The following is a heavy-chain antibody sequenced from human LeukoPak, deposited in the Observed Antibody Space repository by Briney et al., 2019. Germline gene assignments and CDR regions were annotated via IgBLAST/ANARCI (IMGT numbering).Heavy chain of an antibody. D-gene: IGHD3-10*01. CDR2: ISASAGST. J-gene: IGHJ2*01. CDR1: GFTFSTYA. V-gene: IGHV3-23*01. CDR3: AKMPITQGYFDL. Sequence: GGSLRLSCAASGFTFSTYAMNWVRQAPGKGLEWVSGISASAGSTYYADSVRGRFTISRDNSKNTLYLQMNSLRAEDTAVYYCAKMPITQGYFDLWGRGTLVTVSS.